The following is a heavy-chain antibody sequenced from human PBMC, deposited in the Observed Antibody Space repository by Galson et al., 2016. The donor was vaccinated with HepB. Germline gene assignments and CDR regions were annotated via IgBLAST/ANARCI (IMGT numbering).Heavy chain of an antibody. Sequence: QSGAEVKKPGESLKISCKGSGFSFTNYWIAWVRQMPGKGPEWMGIIYPDDSDTIYSPSFQGQVTLSADKSISTAYLQWNNVKASDTGIYYCARLRGAGGYSYGSDSWGQGTLVTVSS. D-gene: IGHD5-18*01. CDR3: ARLRGAGGYSYGSDS. CDR2: IYPDDSDT. V-gene: IGHV5-51*01. J-gene: IGHJ4*02. CDR1: GFSFTNYW.